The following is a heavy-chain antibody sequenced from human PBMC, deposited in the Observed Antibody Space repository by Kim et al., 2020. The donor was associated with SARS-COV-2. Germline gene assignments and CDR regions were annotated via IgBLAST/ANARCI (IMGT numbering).Heavy chain of an antibody. CDR1: GGSFSGYY. J-gene: IGHJ6*03. CDR2: INHSGST. Sequence: SETLSLTCAVYGGSFSGYYWSWIRQPPGKGLEWIGEINHSGSTNYNPSLKSRVTISVDTSKNQFSLKLSSVTAADTAVYYCARGCSSSSVRRNYYYYYMDVWGKGTTVTVSS. D-gene: IGHD6-6*01. CDR3: ARGCSSSSVRRNYYYYYMDV. V-gene: IGHV4-34*01.